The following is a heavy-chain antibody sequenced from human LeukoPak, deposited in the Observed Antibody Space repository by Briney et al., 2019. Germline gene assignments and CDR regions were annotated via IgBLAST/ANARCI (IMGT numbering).Heavy chain of an antibody. D-gene: IGHD5-18*01. CDR2: ISAYNGNT. CDR3: ARDPGYSYDHGWFDP. Sequence: ASVKVSRKASGYTFTSNGISWVRQAPGQGLEWMGWISAYNGNTNYAQKLQGRVTMTTDTSTSATYMEVRSLRSDDTAVYYCARDPGYSYDHGWFDPWGQGTLVTVSS. J-gene: IGHJ5*02. CDR1: GYTFTSNG. V-gene: IGHV1-18*01.